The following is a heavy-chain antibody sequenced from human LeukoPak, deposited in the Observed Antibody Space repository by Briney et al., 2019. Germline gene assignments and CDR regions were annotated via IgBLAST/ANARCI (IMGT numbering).Heavy chain of an antibody. J-gene: IGHJ4*02. CDR2: ISNSKTHI. CDR3: AKGGARQPIDY. CDR1: GFTFSSYS. Sequence: GGSLRLSCAASGFTFSSYSMSWVRQAPGKGLEWVSSISNSKTHISYADSVKGRFTISRDNAYNSLYLQMNSLRAEDTAVYYCAKGGARQPIDYWGQGTLVTVSS. D-gene: IGHD6-6*01. V-gene: IGHV3-21*04.